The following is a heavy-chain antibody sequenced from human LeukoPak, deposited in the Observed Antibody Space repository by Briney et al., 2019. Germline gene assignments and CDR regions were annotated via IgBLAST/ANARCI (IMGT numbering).Heavy chain of an antibody. CDR3: ARRHSSGWNRGRYDWFDP. V-gene: IGHV4-39*07. Sequence: SETLSLTCTVSGGSISSSSYYWGWIRQPPGKGLEWIGSIYHSGSTYYNPSLKSRVTISVDTSKNQFSLKLSSVTAADTAVYYCARRHSSGWNRGRYDWFDPWGQGTLVTVSS. CDR2: IYHSGST. J-gene: IGHJ5*02. CDR1: GGSISSSSYY. D-gene: IGHD6-19*01.